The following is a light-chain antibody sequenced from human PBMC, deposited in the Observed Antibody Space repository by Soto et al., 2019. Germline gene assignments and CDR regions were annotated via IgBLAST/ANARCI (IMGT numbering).Light chain of an antibody. CDR3: HQYNTYLWT. CDR2: KAS. CDR1: QSIGSW. Sequence: DIQMTQSPSTLSASVGDRVIIVCRASQSIGSWLAWYQQKPGKAPKLLIYKASSLESGVPSRFGGSGSGTEFTLTIRSLQPDDFATYYCHQYNTYLWTFGQGTKVDIK. V-gene: IGKV1-5*03. J-gene: IGKJ1*01.